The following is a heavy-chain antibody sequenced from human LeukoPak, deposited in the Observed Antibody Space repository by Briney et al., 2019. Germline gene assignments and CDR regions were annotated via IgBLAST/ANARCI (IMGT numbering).Heavy chain of an antibody. CDR2: MNPNSGNT. CDR1: GYTFTSYD. V-gene: IGHV1-8*01. D-gene: IGHD1-26*01. CDR3: AREKVGAKPDAFDI. Sequence: ASVKVSCTASGYTFTSYDINWVRQATGQGLEWMGWMNPNSGNTGYAQKFQGRVTMTRNTSISTAYMELSSLRSEDTAVYYCAREKVGAKPDAFDIWGQGTMVTVSS. J-gene: IGHJ3*02.